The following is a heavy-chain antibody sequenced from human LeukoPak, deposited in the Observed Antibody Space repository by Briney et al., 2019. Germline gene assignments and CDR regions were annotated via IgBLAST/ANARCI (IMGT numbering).Heavy chain of an antibody. J-gene: IGHJ4*02. V-gene: IGHV3-21*01. CDR3: ATHRTASDY. CDR1: GFTFSSNS. CDR2: ISISSSYI. D-gene: IGHD4-17*01. Sequence: AGSLTLSCAASGFTFSSNSMNWVRPAPGNGMEWDSSISISSSYINYTNSRKGRLTFSTHNAKKSLDLQMNSLRAEDAAVYYCATHRTASDYWGQGTLVTVSS.